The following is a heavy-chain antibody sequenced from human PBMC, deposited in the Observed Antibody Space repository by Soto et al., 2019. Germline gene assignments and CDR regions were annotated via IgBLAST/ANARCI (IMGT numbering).Heavy chain of an antibody. CDR1: GDSISNLDYF. CDR2: IYKSATT. V-gene: IGHV4-30-4*01. Sequence: ASETLSLTCSVSGDSISNLDYFWAWIRQPPGQALEYIGYIYKSATTYYNPSFESRVAISVDTSKSQFSLNVTSVTAADTAVYFCARGRYCLTGRCFPNWFDSWGQGALDTVST. CDR3: ARGRYCLTGRCFPNWFDS. D-gene: IGHD7-27*01. J-gene: IGHJ5*01.